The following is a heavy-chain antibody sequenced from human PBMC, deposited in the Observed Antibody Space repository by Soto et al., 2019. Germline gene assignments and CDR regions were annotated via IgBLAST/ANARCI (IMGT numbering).Heavy chain of an antibody. V-gene: IGHV4-30-4*01. J-gene: IGHJ4*02. CDR2: IYYSGST. CDR3: ARVSWAVVHFDY. CDR1: GGSISSGDYC. Sequence: QVQLQESGPGLVKPSQTLSLTCTVSGGSISSGDYCWSWIRQPPGKGLEWIGYIYYSGSTYYNPSLKSRVTISVDTSQNQFPLKLSSVPAADTAVYYCARVSWAVVHFDYWGQGTLVTVSS. D-gene: IGHD2-21*01.